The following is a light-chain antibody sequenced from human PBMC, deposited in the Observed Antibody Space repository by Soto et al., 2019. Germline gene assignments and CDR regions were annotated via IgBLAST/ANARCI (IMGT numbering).Light chain of an antibody. Sequence: EIVLTQSPGTLSLSPGERATLSCRASRTVGKNYLAWYQQRTGQAPNLLIYDASSRATGIPDRFSGSGSGTDFTLTITRLETEDSAMYYCQQYAYSPLNFGGGTRVEIK. V-gene: IGKV3-20*01. CDR3: QQYAYSPLN. CDR1: RTVGKNY. CDR2: DAS. J-gene: IGKJ4*01.